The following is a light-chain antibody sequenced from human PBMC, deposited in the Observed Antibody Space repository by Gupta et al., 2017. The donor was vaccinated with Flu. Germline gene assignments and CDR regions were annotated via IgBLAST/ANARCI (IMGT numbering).Light chain of an antibody. Sequence: QSALTQPPSASGSPGQSVTISCTGTSSDIGSYDYVSWYQQHPGKAPKLVIYEVNKRPSGVPARFSGSRSGTTASLTVSGLQGEDEADYYCSAYAGWETLLFGGGTKLTVL. CDR3: SAYAGWETLL. CDR2: EVN. J-gene: IGLJ2*01. CDR1: SSDIGSYDY. V-gene: IGLV2-8*01.